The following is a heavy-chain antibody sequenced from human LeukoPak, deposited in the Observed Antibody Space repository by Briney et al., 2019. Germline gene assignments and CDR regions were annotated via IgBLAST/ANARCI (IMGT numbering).Heavy chain of an antibody. D-gene: IGHD3-3*01. V-gene: IGHV1-69*02. Sequence: ASVKVSCKASGGTFSSYTISWVRQAPGQGLEWMGRIIPILGIANYAQKFQGRVTITADKSTSTDYMELSSLRSEDTAVYYCARGYDFWSGQEDYGMDVWGQGTTVTVSS. CDR3: ARGYDFWSGQEDYGMDV. CDR2: IIPILGIA. J-gene: IGHJ6*02. CDR1: GGTFSSYT.